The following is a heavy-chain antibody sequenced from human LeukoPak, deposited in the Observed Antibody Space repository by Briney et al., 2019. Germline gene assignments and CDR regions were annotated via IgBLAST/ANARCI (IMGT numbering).Heavy chain of an antibody. J-gene: IGHJ4*02. Sequence: GGSLRLSCAASGFTFSSYWMHWVRQAPGKGLVWVSRINSDGSSTSYADSVKGRFTISRDNAKNTLYLQMNSLRVEDTAVYYCARAGGRSGSYGYWGQGTLVTVSS. CDR1: GFTFSSYW. V-gene: IGHV3-74*01. CDR2: INSDGSST. CDR3: ARAGGRSGSYGY. D-gene: IGHD1-26*01.